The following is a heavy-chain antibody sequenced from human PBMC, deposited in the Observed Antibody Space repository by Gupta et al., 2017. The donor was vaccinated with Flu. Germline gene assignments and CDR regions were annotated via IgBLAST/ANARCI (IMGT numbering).Heavy chain of an antibody. CDR2: IFPTGEQA. Sequence: QWLRQAPGQGLEWMGIIFPTGEQAIDAQKFLSRVTMNRDTSTRTVYMELRSLTLEDTAMYYCALDYSIREGIRDIAWVFDSWAQGTQVIVSS. D-gene: IGHD4-4*01. J-gene: IGHJ5*01. CDR3: ALDYSIREGIRDIAWVFDS. V-gene: IGHV1-46*01.